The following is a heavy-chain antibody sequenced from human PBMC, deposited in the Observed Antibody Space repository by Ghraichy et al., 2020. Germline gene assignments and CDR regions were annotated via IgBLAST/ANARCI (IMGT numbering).Heavy chain of an antibody. CDR3: ARPAYSSSWYARDY. CDR1: GGSFSGYY. V-gene: IGHV4-34*01. J-gene: IGHJ4*02. D-gene: IGHD6-13*01. Sequence: SETLSLTCAVYGGSFSGYYWSWIRQPPGKGLEWIGEINHSGSTNYNPSLKSRVTISVDTSKNQFSLKLSSVTAADTAVYYCARPAYSSSWYARDYWGQGTLVTVSS. CDR2: INHSGST.